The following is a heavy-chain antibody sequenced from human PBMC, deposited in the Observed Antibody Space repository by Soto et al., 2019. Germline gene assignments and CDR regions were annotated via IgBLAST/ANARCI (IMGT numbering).Heavy chain of an antibody. CDR2: IYSGGST. J-gene: IGHJ3*02. D-gene: IGHD1-26*01. CDR3: ARDHILLVGATSSDAFDI. V-gene: IGHV3-53*01. CDR1: GFTVSSNY. Sequence: GGSLRLSCAASGFTVSSNYMSWVRQAPGKGLEWVSVIYSGGSTYYADSVKGRFTISRDNSKNTLYLQMNSLRAEDTAVYYCARDHILLVGATSSDAFDIWGQGTMVTVSS.